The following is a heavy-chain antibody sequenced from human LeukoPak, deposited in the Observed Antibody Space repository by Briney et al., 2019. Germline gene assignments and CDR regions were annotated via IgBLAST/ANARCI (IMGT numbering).Heavy chain of an antibody. Sequence: GASVKVSCKASGGTFSSYAISWVRQAPGQGLEWMGRIIPIFGTANYAQKFQGRVTVTADESTSTAYMELSSLRSEDTAVYYCASASTTLGCYYGSGSLGDAFDIWGQGTMVTVSS. CDR1: GGTFSSYA. J-gene: IGHJ3*02. CDR3: ASASTTLGCYYGSGSLGDAFDI. CDR2: IIPIFGTA. D-gene: IGHD3-10*01. V-gene: IGHV1-69*13.